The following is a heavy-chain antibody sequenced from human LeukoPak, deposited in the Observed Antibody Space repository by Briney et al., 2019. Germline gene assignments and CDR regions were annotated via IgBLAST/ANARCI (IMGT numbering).Heavy chain of an antibody. J-gene: IGHJ6*02. CDR3: ARDRDYGDYDGPYYYYGMDV. V-gene: IGHV4-30-4*01. D-gene: IGHD4-17*01. CDR2: LYYSGST. CDR1: GGSISSGDYY. Sequence: SETLSLTCTVSGGSISSGDYYWSWLRQPPGMGLEWIGYLYYSGSTYYNPSLKSRVTISVDTSKYQFSLKLSSVTAADTAVYYCARDRDYGDYDGPYYYYGMDVWGQGTTVTVSS.